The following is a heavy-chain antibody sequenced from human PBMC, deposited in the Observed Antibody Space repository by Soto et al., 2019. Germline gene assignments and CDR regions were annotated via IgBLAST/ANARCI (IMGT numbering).Heavy chain of an antibody. CDR2: IYYSGST. Sequence: SETLSLTCTVSGGSISSYYWSWIRQPPGKGLEWIGYIYYSGSTNYNPSLKSRATISVDTSKNQFSLKLSSVTAADTAVYYCARAGGSSSWYYYYYGMDVWGQGTTVTVSS. V-gene: IGHV4-59*01. D-gene: IGHD6-13*01. CDR3: ARAGGSSSWYYYYYGMDV. J-gene: IGHJ6*02. CDR1: GGSISSYY.